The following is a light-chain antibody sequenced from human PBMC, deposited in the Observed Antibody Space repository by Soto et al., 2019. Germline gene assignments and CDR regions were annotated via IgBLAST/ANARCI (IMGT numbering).Light chain of an antibody. CDR3: QQSFSTTWT. CDR2: AAS. V-gene: IGKV1-39*01. J-gene: IGKJ1*01. Sequence: DIQMTQSPSFLSASVGDRLTISCRASQTITNYLNWYQQKPGRAPKLLIYAASSLQSGVPSRFSGSGSGTDFTLTISSLQPEDFATYYCQQSFSTTWTFGQGTKVEIE. CDR1: QTITNY.